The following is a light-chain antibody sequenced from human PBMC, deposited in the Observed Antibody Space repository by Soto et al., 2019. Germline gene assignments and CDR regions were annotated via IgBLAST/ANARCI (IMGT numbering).Light chain of an antibody. CDR3: QQSLGNPRT. V-gene: IGKV1-39*01. CDR1: QKINNF. Sequence: DIQMTQSPSSLSASVGDSVTITCRASQKINNFLNWYQQKPGKAPKLLIFLASSLESGVPSRFGGRGSGSDFTLSISSLQPEDSATYYCQQSLGNPRTFGGGTKVEIQ. CDR2: LAS. J-gene: IGKJ4*01.